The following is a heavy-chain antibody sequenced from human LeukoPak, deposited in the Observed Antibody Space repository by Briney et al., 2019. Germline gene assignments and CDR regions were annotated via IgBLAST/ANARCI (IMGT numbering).Heavy chain of an antibody. J-gene: IGHJ3*02. Sequence: PGGSLRLSCAASGFTFSSYWMSWVRQAPGKGLEWVANIKQDGSEKYFVDSVKGRFTISRDNAKNSLYLQMNSLRAEDTAVYYCARARIADAFDIWGQGTMVTVSS. V-gene: IGHV3-7*01. CDR3: ARARIADAFDI. D-gene: IGHD2-15*01. CDR1: GFTFSSYW. CDR2: IKQDGSEK.